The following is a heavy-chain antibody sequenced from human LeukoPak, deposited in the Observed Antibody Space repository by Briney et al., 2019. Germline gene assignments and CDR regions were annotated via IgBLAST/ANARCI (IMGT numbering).Heavy chain of an antibody. V-gene: IGHV3-23*01. CDR2: ISGSGGST. CDR3: AKEDSGGYTTRTYYFDY. CDR1: GFTFSSYA. D-gene: IGHD3-22*01. J-gene: IGHJ4*02. Sequence: GGSLRLSCAASGFTFSSYAMSWVRQAPGKGLEWVSAISGSGGSTNYADSVKGRFTISRDNSKNTLYLQMTSLRAEDTAVYYCAKEDSGGYTTRTYYFDYGGQGTLVTVSS.